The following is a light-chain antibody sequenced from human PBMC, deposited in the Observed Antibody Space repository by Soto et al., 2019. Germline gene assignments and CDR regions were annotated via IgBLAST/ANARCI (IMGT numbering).Light chain of an antibody. Sequence: QSVLTQPASVSGSPGQSITISCTGTSSDVGGHNSVAWYQHNPGKAPKLMIHDVGNRPSGVSSRFSGSKSGNTASLSISWLQAEDEADYYCSSYTSSSTLVFGTGTKLTVL. V-gene: IGLV2-14*01. J-gene: IGLJ1*01. CDR2: DVG. CDR1: SSDVGGHNS. CDR3: SSYTSSSTLV.